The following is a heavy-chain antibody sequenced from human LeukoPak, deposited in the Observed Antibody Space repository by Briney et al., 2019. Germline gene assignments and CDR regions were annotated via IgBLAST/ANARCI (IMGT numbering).Heavy chain of an antibody. CDR1: GYTFTSYA. D-gene: IGHD6-13*01. J-gene: IGHJ4*02. V-gene: IGHV1-3*01. CDR3: ARFRAAAARYYFDY. Sequence: ASVKVSCKASGYTFTSYAMHWVRQAPGQRLEWMGWINAGNGNTKYSQKFQGRVTITRDTSTSTAYMELSSLRSEDTAVYYCARFRAAAARYYFDYWGQGTLVTVSS. CDR2: INAGNGNT.